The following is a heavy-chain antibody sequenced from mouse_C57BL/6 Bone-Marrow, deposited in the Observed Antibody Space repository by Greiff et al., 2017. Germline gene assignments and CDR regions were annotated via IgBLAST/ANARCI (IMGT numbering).Heavy chain of an antibody. CDR3: ARSYDYDDYTMDY. D-gene: IGHD2-4*01. CDR1: GYTFTNYW. CDR2: MHPNGGSP. V-gene: IGHV1-64*01. Sequence: VQLQQPGVELVKPGASVKLSCKASGYTFTNYWMLWVKQRPGQGLEWIGMMHPNGGSPDYNEKFKSEATLSVDKSSRTAYMELSSLTSEDSAVYYCARSYDYDDYTMDYWGQGTSVTVSS. J-gene: IGHJ4*01.